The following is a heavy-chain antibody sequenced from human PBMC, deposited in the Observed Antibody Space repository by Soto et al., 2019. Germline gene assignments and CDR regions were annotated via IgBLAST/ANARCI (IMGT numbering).Heavy chain of an antibody. V-gene: IGHV5-51*01. CDR2: IYPGDSDT. CDR1: GYSFTNYW. J-gene: IGHJ6*02. Sequence: GESLKISCKGSGYSFTNYWIGWVRQVPGKGLEWMGIIYPGDSDTRYSPSFQGQVTISADKSISTAYLQWSSLKASDTAMYYCARNRQYCSSTSCYWGDYYGMDVWGQGTTVTVSS. D-gene: IGHD2-2*01. CDR3: ARNRQYCSSTSCYWGDYYGMDV.